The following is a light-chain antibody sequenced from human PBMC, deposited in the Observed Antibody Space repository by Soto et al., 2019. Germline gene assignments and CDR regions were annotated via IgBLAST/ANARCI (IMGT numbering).Light chain of an antibody. V-gene: IGKV1-13*02. J-gene: IGKJ4*01. CDR1: QGIGTA. Sequence: IQLTQSPSTLSASVGDRVTITCRASQGIGTALAWYHQRPGNSPDLLVYDASTLQSGVPSRFSGSGSETDFRLTISGLQPEDFGHYYCQQFNTKPRTFGGGTRVEIK. CDR3: QQFNTKPRT. CDR2: DAS.